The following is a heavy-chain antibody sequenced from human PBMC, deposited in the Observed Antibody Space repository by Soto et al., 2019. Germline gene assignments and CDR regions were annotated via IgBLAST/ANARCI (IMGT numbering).Heavy chain of an antibody. CDR2: IYDSGST. J-gene: IGHJ5*02. Sequence: SETLSLTCTVSGGSISSSYWRWIRQPPGKGLEWIGYIYDSGSTYYNSSLKSRVTMSVDTSKNQFSLKLSSVTAADTAVYYCAGRVFPWGRRTLVT. V-gene: IGHV4-59*12. CDR1: GGSISSSY. CDR3: AGRVFP.